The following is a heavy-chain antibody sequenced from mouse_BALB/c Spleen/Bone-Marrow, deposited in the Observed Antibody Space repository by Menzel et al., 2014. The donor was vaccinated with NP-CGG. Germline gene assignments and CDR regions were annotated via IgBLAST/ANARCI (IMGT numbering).Heavy chain of an antibody. CDR2: INPRSGRT. CDR1: GYTFTSYW. J-gene: IGHJ4*01. D-gene: IGHD1-1*01. V-gene: IGHV1S81*02. CDR3: ARGLYGSIDY. Sequence: QVQLQQSGADLVKPGASVKLSCKASGYTFTSYWMYWVIQRPGQGLEWIGEINPRSGRTNYNEKFKSRATLTVDKSSSTANMQLSSLTSEDSSVYYCARGLYGSIDYWGQGTSVTVSS.